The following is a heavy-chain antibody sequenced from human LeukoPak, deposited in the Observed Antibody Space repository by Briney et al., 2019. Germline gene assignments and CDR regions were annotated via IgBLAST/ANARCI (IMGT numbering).Heavy chain of an antibody. CDR3: ARDTRQGGFDY. V-gene: IGHV1-8*01. D-gene: IGHD3-16*01. CDR2: MNPNSGNT. J-gene: IGHJ4*02. Sequence: ASVKVSCKASGYTFTSYDINWVRQAAGQGLEWMGWMNPNSGNTGYAQKFQGRVTMTRNTSISTAYMELSSLRFEDTAVYYCARDTRQGGFDYWGQGTLVTVSS. CDR1: GYTFTSYD.